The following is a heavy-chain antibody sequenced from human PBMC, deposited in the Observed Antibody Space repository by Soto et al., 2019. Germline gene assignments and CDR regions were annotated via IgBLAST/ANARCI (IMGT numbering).Heavy chain of an antibody. J-gene: IGHJ5*02. CDR2: VYESGYT. Sequence: SETLSLTYTVSGASVSTGAYYWGWVRQRPGRGLEWIGYVYESGYTYYNMSLKSRLTISLERSNNQFSLGLTSVTAADTAVYYGVRALRHTAMVYPWFDPGGQGTLVTVSS. CDR1: GASVSTGAYY. D-gene: IGHD5-18*01. V-gene: IGHV4-31*03. CDR3: VRALRHTAMVYPWFDP.